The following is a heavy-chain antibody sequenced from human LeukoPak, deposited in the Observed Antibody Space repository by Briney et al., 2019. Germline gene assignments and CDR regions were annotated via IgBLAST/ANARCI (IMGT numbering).Heavy chain of an antibody. CDR2: IKQGGSEK. CDR3: ARDDFWSGYPAYYYYYMDV. CDR1: GFTFSSYW. Sequence: GGSLRLSCAASGFTFSSYWMSWVRQAPGKGLEWVANIKQGGSEKYYVDSVKGRFTISRDNAKNSLYLQMNSLRAEDTAVYYCARDDFWSGYPAYYYYYMDVWGKGTTVTVSS. V-gene: IGHV3-7*01. D-gene: IGHD3-3*01. J-gene: IGHJ6*03.